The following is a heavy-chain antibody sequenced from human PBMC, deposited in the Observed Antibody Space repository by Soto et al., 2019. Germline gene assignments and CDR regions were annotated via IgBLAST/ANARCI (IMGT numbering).Heavy chain of an antibody. CDR2: IYYNGNT. D-gene: IGHD2-2*01. J-gene: IGHJ5*02. CDR1: GGSVSYYF. CDR3: AKEKISTSCCNWFDP. V-gene: IGHV4-59*02. Sequence: SETLSLTCTVSGGSVSYYFWRWIRQPPGKGLEWIGDIYYNGNTNYNPSLKSRVAISVDTSKNHFSLRLSSVTAADTAVYYCAKEKISTSCCNWFDPWGQGTLVTVSS.